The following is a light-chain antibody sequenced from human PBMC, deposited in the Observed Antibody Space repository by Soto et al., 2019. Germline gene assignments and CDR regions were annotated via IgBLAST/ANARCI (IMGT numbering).Light chain of an antibody. CDR2: EGS. J-gene: IGLJ2*01. CDR3: CSDAGSSPFV. Sequence: QSALTQPASVSGSPGQSITISCTGTSSDVGSYNLVSWYQQHPGKAPKLMIYEGSKRPSGVSNCFSGSKSGNTASLTISGLQAEDEDDYYCCSDAGSSPFVFGGGTKLTVL. CDR1: SSDVGSYNL. V-gene: IGLV2-23*03.